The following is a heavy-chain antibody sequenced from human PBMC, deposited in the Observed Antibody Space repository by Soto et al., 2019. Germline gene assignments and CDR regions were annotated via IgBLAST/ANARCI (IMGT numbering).Heavy chain of an antibody. Sequence: ASVKVSCKASGGTFSSYTISWVRQAPGQGLEWMGRIIPILGIANYAQKFQGRVTITADKSTGTAYMELSSLRSEDTAVYYCALDLPGGMAANWGQGTLVTVSS. CDR2: IIPILGIA. CDR1: GGTFSSYT. D-gene: IGHD6-13*01. CDR3: ALDLPGGMAAN. V-gene: IGHV1-69*02. J-gene: IGHJ4*02.